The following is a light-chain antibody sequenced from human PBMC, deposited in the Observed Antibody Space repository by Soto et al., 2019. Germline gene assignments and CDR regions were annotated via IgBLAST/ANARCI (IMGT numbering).Light chain of an antibody. Sequence: QSALTQPASVSGSPGQSITISCTGTSSDVGGYNYVSWYQQHPGKAPKLMIYEVSNRPSGVSNRFSGSKSGNTASLTISGLQAEDEADYYCAAWDDSLTGPVFGTGTKLTVL. CDR2: EVS. CDR1: SSDVGGYNY. V-gene: IGLV2-14*01. J-gene: IGLJ1*01. CDR3: AAWDDSLTGPV.